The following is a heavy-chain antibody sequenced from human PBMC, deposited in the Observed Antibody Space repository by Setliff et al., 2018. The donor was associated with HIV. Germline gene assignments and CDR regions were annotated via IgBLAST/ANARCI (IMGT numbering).Heavy chain of an antibody. V-gene: IGHV5-51*01. D-gene: IGHD2-15*01. J-gene: IGHJ4*02. CDR2: LYFGDSDP. CDR1: GSSFATYW. CDR3: ARGRGGYFGGGRYYNLPYFDS. Sequence: RGESLKISCKTSGSSFATYWVGWVRQMPGRGLEWLGILYFGDSDPKYHPFFEGQVTISADKSIKTAFLQWRSLKTSDTAIYYCARGRGGYFGGGRYYNLPYFDSWGQGTLVTVSS.